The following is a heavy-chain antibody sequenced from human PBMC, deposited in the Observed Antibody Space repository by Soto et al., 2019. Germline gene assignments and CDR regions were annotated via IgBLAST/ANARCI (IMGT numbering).Heavy chain of an antibody. D-gene: IGHD3-3*01. CDR1: GGSFSGYY. J-gene: IGHJ5*02. CDR2: INHSGST. CDR3: ARGGTIFGVVILAYNWFDP. Sequence: QVQLQQWGAGLLKPSETLSLTCAVYGGSFSGYYWSWIRQPPGKGLEWIGEINHSGSTNYNPSLKSRVTISVDTSRNQFSLKLSSVTAADTAVYYCARGGTIFGVVILAYNWFDPWGQGTLVTVSS. V-gene: IGHV4-34*01.